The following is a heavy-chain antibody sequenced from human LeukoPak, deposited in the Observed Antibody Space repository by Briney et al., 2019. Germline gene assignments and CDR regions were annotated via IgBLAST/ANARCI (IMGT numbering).Heavy chain of an antibody. J-gene: IGHJ4*02. Sequence: ASVKVSCKASGYTFTGYYMHWVRQAPGQGLEWMEQINPNSGGTNYAQKFQGRVTMTRDTSISTAYMELSRLRSDDTAVYYCARALKGIAAAKLGLAYWGQGTLVTVSS. CDR2: INPNSGGT. CDR1: GYTFTGYY. V-gene: IGHV1-2*06. D-gene: IGHD6-13*01. CDR3: ARALKGIAAAKLGLAY.